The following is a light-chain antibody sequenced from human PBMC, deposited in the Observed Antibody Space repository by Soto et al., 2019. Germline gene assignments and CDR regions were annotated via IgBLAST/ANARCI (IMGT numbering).Light chain of an antibody. CDR1: QSISSH. CDR2: AAS. J-gene: IGKJ4*01. V-gene: IGKV1-39*01. CDR3: QQSYSTPLT. Sequence: DIQMTQSPSSLSASVGDIVTITCRASQSISSHLNWYQQKPGKAPKLLIYAASSLQSGVPSRFSGSGSGTDFTLTISSLQPEDFATYYCQQSYSTPLTFGGGTKVDIK.